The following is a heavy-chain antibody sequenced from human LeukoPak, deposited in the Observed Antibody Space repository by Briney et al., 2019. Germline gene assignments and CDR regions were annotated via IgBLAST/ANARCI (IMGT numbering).Heavy chain of an antibody. V-gene: IGHV3-30-3*01. Sequence: GGSLRLSCAASGFTFSSYAMHWVRQAPGKGLEWVAVILYDGSNKYYADSVKGRFTISRDNSKNTLYLQMNSLGAEDTAVYYCARVRWELLLIDYWGQGTLVTVSS. CDR2: ILYDGSNK. CDR3: ARVRWELLLIDY. D-gene: IGHD2-15*01. CDR1: GFTFSSYA. J-gene: IGHJ4*02.